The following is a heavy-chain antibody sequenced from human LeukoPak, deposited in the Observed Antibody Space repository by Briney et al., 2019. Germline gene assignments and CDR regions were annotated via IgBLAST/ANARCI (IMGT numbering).Heavy chain of an antibody. CDR1: GGSFSGYY. Sequence: PSETLSLTCAVYGGSFSGYYWSWIRQPPGKGLEWIGEINHSGSTNYNPSLKSRVTISVDTSKNQFSLKLSSVTAADTAVYYCARGLAIFGVVISDPWGQGTLVIVSS. D-gene: IGHD3-3*01. V-gene: IGHV4-34*01. J-gene: IGHJ5*02. CDR3: ARGLAIFGVVISDP. CDR2: INHSGST.